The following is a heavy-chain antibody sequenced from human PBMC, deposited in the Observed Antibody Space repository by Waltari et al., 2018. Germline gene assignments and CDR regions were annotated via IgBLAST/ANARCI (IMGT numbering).Heavy chain of an antibody. CDR1: GFTSNAYA. CDR3: IKETTTGGLDY. V-gene: IGHV3-9*02. D-gene: IGHD1-7*01. J-gene: IGHJ4*02. CDR2: IYWNSDRI. Sequence: VQLVESVGGLVRSGSSLSLSFAASGFTSNAYAMHWVRQTPGKGLEWVTGIYWNSDRIDYVDSVRGRFTISRDNAKTSLYLQMNSLRAGDTALYYCIKETTTGGLDYWGQGTLVTVSS.